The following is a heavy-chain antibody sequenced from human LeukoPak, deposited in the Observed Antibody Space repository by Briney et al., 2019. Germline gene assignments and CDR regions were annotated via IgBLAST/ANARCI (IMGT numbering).Heavy chain of an antibody. D-gene: IGHD2-2*01. Sequence: SVKVSCKASGGTFSSYAISWVRQAPGQGLEWMGGIIPIFGTANYAQKFQGRVTITADESTSTAYMELSSPRSEDTAVYYCARYYCSSTSCYDYWGQGTLVTVSS. J-gene: IGHJ4*02. CDR3: ARYYCSSTSCYDY. CDR1: GGTFSSYA. V-gene: IGHV1-69*13. CDR2: IIPIFGTA.